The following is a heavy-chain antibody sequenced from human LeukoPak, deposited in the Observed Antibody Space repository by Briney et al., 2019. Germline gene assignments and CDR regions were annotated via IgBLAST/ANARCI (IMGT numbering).Heavy chain of an antibody. D-gene: IGHD2-21*01. CDR1: GGSISSYY. J-gene: IGHJ4*02. CDR2: IYTSGST. Sequence: PSETLSLTCTVSGGSISSYYWSWIRQPAGKGLEWIGRIYTSGSTNYNPSLKSRVTMSVDTSKNQFSLKLSSVTAADTAVYYCARPSASDHSYSFDYWGQGILVTVSS. V-gene: IGHV4-4*07. CDR3: ARPSASDHSYSFDY.